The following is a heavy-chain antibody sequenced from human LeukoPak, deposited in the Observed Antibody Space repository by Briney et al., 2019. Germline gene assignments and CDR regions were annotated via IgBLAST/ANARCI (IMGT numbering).Heavy chain of an antibody. CDR2: INHSGNT. D-gene: IGHD2/OR15-2a*01. CDR1: SGSIASTTW. J-gene: IGHJ4*02. CDR3: VGNGYYALDS. V-gene: IGHV4-4*02. Sequence: SETLSLTCAVSSGSIASTTWWSWVRQPPGKGLEWIGEINHSGNTYYSPSLKSRVTISVDTSDNQFSLTLTSVTAADTAVYFCVGNGYYALDSWGQGTLVTVAS.